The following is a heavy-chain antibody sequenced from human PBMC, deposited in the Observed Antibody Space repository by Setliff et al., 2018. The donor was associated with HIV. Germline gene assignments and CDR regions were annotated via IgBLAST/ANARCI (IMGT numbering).Heavy chain of an antibody. D-gene: IGHD1-26*01. CDR3: ARPGHDSGEIGP. J-gene: IGHJ5*02. Sequence: SETLSLTCAAYGGSLTDYHWSWVRQAPGKGLEWIGEISHTGVTNYNPSFKSRVSISVDTSQNQFSLDMTSMTAADTAVYFCARPGHDSGEIGPWGQGTLVTVSS. V-gene: IGHV4-34*01. CDR2: ISHTGVT. CDR1: GGSLTDYH.